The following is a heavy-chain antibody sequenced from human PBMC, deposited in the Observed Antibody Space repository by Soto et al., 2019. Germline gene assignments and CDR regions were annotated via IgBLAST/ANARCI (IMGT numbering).Heavy chain of an antibody. Sequence: TSETLSLTCTVSGGSISSYYWSWIRQPPGKGLEWIGYIYYSGSTNYNPSLKSRVTISVETSKNQFSLKLSSVTAADTAVYYCARRWGGTFDYWGQGTLVTVSS. V-gene: IGHV4-59*01. D-gene: IGHD2-21*01. CDR1: GGSISSYY. CDR3: ARRWGGTFDY. J-gene: IGHJ4*02. CDR2: IYYSGST.